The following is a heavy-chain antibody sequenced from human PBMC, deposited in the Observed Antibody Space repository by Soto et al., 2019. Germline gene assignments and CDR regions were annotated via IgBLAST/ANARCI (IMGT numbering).Heavy chain of an antibody. CDR2: IYPGDSDT. Sequence: PXESLTIAGKGSGYSFTSYWIGLVRQMTGKGLEWMGIIYPGDSDTSYSPSFQGQVTISADKSISTAYLQWSSLKASDTAMYYCARRIKYSSSSDAFDIWGQGTMVTV. D-gene: IGHD6-6*01. V-gene: IGHV5-51*01. CDR1: GYSFTSYW. J-gene: IGHJ3*02. CDR3: ARRIKYSSSSDAFDI.